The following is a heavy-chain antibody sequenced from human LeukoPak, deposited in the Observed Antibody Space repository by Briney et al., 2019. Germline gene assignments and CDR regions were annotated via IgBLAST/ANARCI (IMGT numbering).Heavy chain of an antibody. CDR2: ISAYNGNT. D-gene: IGHD1-26*01. CDR3: ARAGSRAQLPVGAPPR. J-gene: IGHJ4*02. CDR1: GYTFTSYG. V-gene: IGHV1-18*01. Sequence: ASVKVSCKASGYTFTSYGISWVRQAPGQGLEWMGWISAYNGNTNYAQKLQGRVTMTTDTSTSTAYMELRSPRSDDTAVYYCARAGSRAQLPVGAPPRWGQGTLVTVSS.